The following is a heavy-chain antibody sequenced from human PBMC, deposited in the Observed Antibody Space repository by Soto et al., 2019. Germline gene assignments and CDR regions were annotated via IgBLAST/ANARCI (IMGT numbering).Heavy chain of an antibody. D-gene: IGHD5-18*01. CDR1: GFTCSSYA. V-gene: IGHV3-30-3*01. J-gene: IGHJ6*02. CDR3: ARWIQGYYYYGMDV. CDR2: ISYDGSNK. Sequence: GALRVSCPASGFTCSSYALHWVRQAPGKGLEWVAVISYDGSNKYYADSVKGRFTISRDNSKNTLYLQMNSLRAEDTAVYYCARWIQGYYYYGMDVWGQGTTVTVSS.